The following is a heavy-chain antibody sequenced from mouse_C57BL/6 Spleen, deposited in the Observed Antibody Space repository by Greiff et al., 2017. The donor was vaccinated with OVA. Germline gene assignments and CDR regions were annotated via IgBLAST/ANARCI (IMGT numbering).Heavy chain of an antibody. CDR1: GFSFTSYG. D-gene: IGHD1-1*01. CDR2: IWRGGST. V-gene: IGHV2-5*01. J-gene: IGHJ4*01. CDR3: AKNSHYGSSHYAMDY. Sequence: VQLQQSGPGLVQPSQSLSITCTVSGFSFTSYGVHWVRQSPGKGLEWLGVIWRGGSTDYNAAFMSRLSITKDNSKSQVFFKMNSLQADDTAIYYCAKNSHYGSSHYAMDYWGQGTSVTVTS.